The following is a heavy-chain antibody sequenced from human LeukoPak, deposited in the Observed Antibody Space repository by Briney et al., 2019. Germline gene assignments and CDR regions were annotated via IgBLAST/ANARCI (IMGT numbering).Heavy chain of an antibody. D-gene: IGHD5-12*01. CDR2: IKQDGSEK. J-gene: IGHJ2*01. V-gene: IGHV3-7*03. CDR3: AKDWMATTMGYFDL. CDR1: GFTFSSYW. Sequence: PGGSLRLSCAASGFTFSSYWMSWVRQAPGKGLEWVANIKQDGSEKYYVDSVKGRFTISRDNAKNSLYLQMNSLRAEDTALYYCAKDWMATTMGYFDLWGRGTLVTVSS.